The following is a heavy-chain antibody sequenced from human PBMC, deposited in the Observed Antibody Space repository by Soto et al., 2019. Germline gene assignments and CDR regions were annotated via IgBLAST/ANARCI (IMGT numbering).Heavy chain of an antibody. Sequence: EVQLLESGGGLVQPGGSLRLSCAGYGFTFSSYAMSWVRQAPGKGLEWVSGISGSGGSTYYADSVKGRFTISRDNSKNTLYVQMNSLRAEDTAIYYCAQAPGSGTYSYFDYWGQGTLVTVSS. J-gene: IGHJ4*02. CDR1: GFTFSSYA. CDR3: AQAPGSGTYSYFDY. V-gene: IGHV3-23*01. CDR2: ISGSGGST. D-gene: IGHD3-3*01.